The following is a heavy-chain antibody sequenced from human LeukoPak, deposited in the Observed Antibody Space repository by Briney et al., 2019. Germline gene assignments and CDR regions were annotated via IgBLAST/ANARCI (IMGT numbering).Heavy chain of an antibody. CDR1: GASITSYY. Sequence: SETLSLTCTVSGASITSYYWSWLRQSPGKGLEWIGCTYNSDTTNYNPSLKSRLTISVDTSKKQFSLKLSSVTAADTAVYYCAKGGTVAFDYWGQGTLVTVSS. J-gene: IGHJ4*02. CDR2: TYNSDTT. CDR3: AKGGTVAFDY. V-gene: IGHV4-59*01. D-gene: IGHD4-23*01.